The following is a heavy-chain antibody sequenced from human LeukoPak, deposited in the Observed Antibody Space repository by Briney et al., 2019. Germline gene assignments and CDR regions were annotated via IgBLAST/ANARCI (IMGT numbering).Heavy chain of an antibody. V-gene: IGHV3-9*03. CDR3: AKDFGSSWYGGFDY. J-gene: IGHJ4*02. Sequence: SLRLSCAASGFTFSSYAMSWVRQAPGKGLEWVSGISWNSGSIGYADSVKGRFTISRDNAKNSLYLQMNSLRAEDMALYYCAKDFGSSWYGGFDYWGQGTLVTVSS. D-gene: IGHD6-13*01. CDR2: ISWNSGSI. CDR1: GFTFSSYA.